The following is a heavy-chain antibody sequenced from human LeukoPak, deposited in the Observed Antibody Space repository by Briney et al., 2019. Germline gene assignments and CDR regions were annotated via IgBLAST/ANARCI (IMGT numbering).Heavy chain of an antibody. D-gene: IGHD1-26*01. V-gene: IGHV3-23*01. CDR2: ISGGGGGT. CDR1: GFSFSSYV. CDR3: AVGRPGAPTTYFDS. Sequence: GGSLRLSCAASGFSFSSYVMSWVRQAPGTGLEWVSGISGGGGGTYYADSVKGRFTISRDNSKNTLYLQMNSLRAEDTALYYCAVGRPGAPTTYFDSWGQGTLVTVSS. J-gene: IGHJ4*02.